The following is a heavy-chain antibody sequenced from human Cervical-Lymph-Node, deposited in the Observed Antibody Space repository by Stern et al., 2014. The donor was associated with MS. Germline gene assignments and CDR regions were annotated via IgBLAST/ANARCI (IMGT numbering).Heavy chain of an antibody. Sequence: EGHLVESGGGLVQPGGSLRLSCAASGFTFSTYWMHWVRQAPGKGLVWVSRINSDESSTTYADSVKGRFSISRDNDKNTLYLQMNSLRAEDTAVYYCARGVMVAATYAYDIWGQGTMVTISS. D-gene: IGHD2-15*01. CDR1: GFTFSTYW. CDR3: ARGVMVAATYAYDI. J-gene: IGHJ3*02. V-gene: IGHV3-74*02. CDR2: INSDESST.